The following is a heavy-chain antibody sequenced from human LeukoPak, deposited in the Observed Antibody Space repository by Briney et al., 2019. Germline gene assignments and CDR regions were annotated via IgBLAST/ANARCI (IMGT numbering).Heavy chain of an antibody. V-gene: IGHV3-23*01. D-gene: IGHD5-12*01. CDR3: AKDRGFSGYNNWFDP. Sequence: GGSLRLSCAASGFTFSSYAMSWVRQAPGKGLEWVSAISGSGGSTYYADSVKGRFTISRDNSKNTLYLQMNSLRAEDTAVYYCAKDRGFSGYNNWFDPWGQGTLVTVSS. CDR1: GFTFSSYA. J-gene: IGHJ5*02. CDR2: ISGSGGST.